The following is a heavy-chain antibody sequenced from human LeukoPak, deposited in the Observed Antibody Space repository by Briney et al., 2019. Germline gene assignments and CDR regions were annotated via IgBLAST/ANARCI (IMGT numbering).Heavy chain of an antibody. V-gene: IGHV3-23*01. D-gene: IGHD4-17*01. Sequence: TGGSLRLSCAASGFTFSSYAMSWVRQAPGKGLEWVSAISGSGGSTYYADSVKGRFTISRDNSKNTLYLQMNSLRAEDTAVYYCVKDYGDYGGAFDIWGQGTMVTVSS. J-gene: IGHJ3*02. CDR1: GFTFSSYA. CDR2: ISGSGGST. CDR3: VKDYGDYGGAFDI.